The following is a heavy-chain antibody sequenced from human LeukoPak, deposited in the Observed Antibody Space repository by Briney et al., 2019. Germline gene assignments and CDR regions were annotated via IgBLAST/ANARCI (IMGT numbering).Heavy chain of an antibody. D-gene: IGHD4-17*01. Sequence: SETLSLTCAVYGGSFGGYYWSWIRQPPGKGLEWIGYIYYSGSTNYNPSLKSRVTISVDTSKNQFSLKLSSVTAADTAVYYCARRGDYGDYAGALDIWGQGTMVTVSS. CDR2: IYYSGST. V-gene: IGHV4-59*01. CDR3: ARRGDYGDYAGALDI. CDR1: GGSFGGYY. J-gene: IGHJ3*02.